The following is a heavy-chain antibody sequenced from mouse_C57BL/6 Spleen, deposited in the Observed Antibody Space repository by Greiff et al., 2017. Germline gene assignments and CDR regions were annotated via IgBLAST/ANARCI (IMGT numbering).Heavy chain of an antibody. CDR2: IDPSDSYT. Sequence: VQLQQPGAELVRPGTSVKLSCKASGYTFTSYWMHWVKQRPGQGLEWIGVIDPSDSYTNYNQKFKGKATLTVDTSSSTAYMQLSSLTSEDSAIYYCARNLLYYFDYWGQGTTLTVSS. CDR3: ARNLLYYFDY. V-gene: IGHV1-59*01. J-gene: IGHJ2*01. CDR1: GYTFTSYW.